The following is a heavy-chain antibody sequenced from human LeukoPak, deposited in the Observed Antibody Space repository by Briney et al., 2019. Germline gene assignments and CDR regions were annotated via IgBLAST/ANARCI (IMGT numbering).Heavy chain of an antibody. D-gene: IGHD3-10*01. J-gene: IGHJ4*02. V-gene: IGHV3-33*01. Sequence: GGSLRLSCAASGFTFSSYGMHWVRQAPGKGLEWVAVIWYDGSNKYYADSVKGRFTISRDNSKNTLYLQMNSLRAEDTAVYYCARDSDYYGSGSYYALDYWGQGTLVTVSS. CDR3: ARDSDYYGSGSYYALDY. CDR1: GFTFSSYG. CDR2: IWYDGSNK.